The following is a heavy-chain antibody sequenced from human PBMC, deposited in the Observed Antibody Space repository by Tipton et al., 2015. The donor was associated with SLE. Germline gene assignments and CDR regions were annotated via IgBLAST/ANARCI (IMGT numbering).Heavy chain of an antibody. V-gene: IGHV4-59*08. CDR3: AGTGKDAFDI. CDR1: GGSISSYY. D-gene: IGHD1-1*01. J-gene: IGHJ3*02. CDR2: IYYSGST. Sequence: LRLSCTVSGGSISSYYWSWIRQPPGKGLEWIGYIYYSGSTNYNPSLKSRVTISVDTSKNQFSLKLSSVTAADTAVYYCAGTGKDAFDIWGQGTMVTVSS.